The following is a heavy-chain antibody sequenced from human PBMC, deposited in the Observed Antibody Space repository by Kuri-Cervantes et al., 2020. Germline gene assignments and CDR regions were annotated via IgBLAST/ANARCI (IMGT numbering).Heavy chain of an antibody. CDR1: GYTFTGYY. CDR2: INPNSGGT. CDR3: ARGPPRGCSGGSCPTVFDY. D-gene: IGHD2-15*01. Sequence: ASVKVSCKASGYTFTGYYMHWVRQAPGQGLEWMGWINPNSGGTNYARKFQGRVTMTRDTSISTAYMELSRLRSDDTAVYYCARGPPRGCSGGSCPTVFDYWGQGTLVTVSS. J-gene: IGHJ4*02. V-gene: IGHV1-2*02.